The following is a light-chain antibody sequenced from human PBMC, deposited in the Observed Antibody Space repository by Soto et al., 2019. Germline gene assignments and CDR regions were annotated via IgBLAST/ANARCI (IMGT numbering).Light chain of an antibody. Sequence: SYELTQSPSVSVSPGQTARITCSGDALSKKYAYWYQQKSGQAPVLVIYEDSKRPSGIPERFSGSSSGTMATLTISGAQVEDEADYYCYSTDSSGNHVVFGGGTKLTVL. CDR1: ALSKKY. CDR2: EDS. V-gene: IGLV3-10*01. J-gene: IGLJ2*01. CDR3: YSTDSSGNHVV.